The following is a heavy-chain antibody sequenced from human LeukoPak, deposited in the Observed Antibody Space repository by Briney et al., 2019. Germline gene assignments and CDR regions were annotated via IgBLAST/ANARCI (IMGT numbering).Heavy chain of an antibody. J-gene: IGHJ6*02. Sequence: SETLSLTCTVSGGSISSYYWSWIRQPPGKGLEWIGYICYSGSTNYNPSLKSRVTISVDTSKNQFSLKLSSVTAADTAVYYCASGYSYGKGGYYYGMDVWGQGTTVTVSS. CDR2: ICYSGST. CDR3: ASGYSYGKGGYYYGMDV. CDR1: GGSISSYY. D-gene: IGHD5-18*01. V-gene: IGHV4-59*08.